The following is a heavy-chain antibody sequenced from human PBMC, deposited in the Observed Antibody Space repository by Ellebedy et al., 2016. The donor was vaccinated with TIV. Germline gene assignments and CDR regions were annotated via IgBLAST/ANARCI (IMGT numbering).Heavy chain of an antibody. Sequence: ASVKVSCKASGGTFSSYAISWVRQAPGQGLEWMGGIIPIFGTANYAQKFQGRVTITADESTSTAYMELSSLRSEDTAVYYCARWVGKGYSGYDRNLFDYWGQGTLVTVSS. CDR2: IIPIFGTA. D-gene: IGHD5-12*01. J-gene: IGHJ4*02. V-gene: IGHV1-69*13. CDR3: ARWVGKGYSGYDRNLFDY. CDR1: GGTFSSYA.